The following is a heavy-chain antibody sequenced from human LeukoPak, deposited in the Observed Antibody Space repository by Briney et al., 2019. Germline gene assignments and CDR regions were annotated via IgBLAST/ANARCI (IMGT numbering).Heavy chain of an antibody. CDR2: ICSSSSYV. Sequence: GGALRLSCAASGFTFRSDSMNSVRQAPGEGLEWVSSICSSSSYVYYGVSVKGRFTISRDNAKSSLYLQMHRLRAQDTAVSYCARDFGRGKWFGELLFRDYYYGMDVWGQGTTVTVSS. CDR3: ARDFGRGKWFGELLFRDYYYGMDV. J-gene: IGHJ6*02. D-gene: IGHD3-10*01. CDR1: GFTFRSDS. V-gene: IGHV3-21*01.